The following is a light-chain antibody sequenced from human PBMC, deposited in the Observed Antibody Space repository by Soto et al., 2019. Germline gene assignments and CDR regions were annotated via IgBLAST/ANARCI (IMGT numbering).Light chain of an antibody. Sequence: IVLTQSPATLSLSPGERASLSCRASQTVGNDLAWYQVRPGQAPRLLIFDASTRATGVPPRFSGSRSGSDFTLTISSLDPEDFALYYCQQRSAWPFTFGGGTSVLIK. CDR2: DAS. CDR3: QQRSAWPFT. J-gene: IGKJ4*01. CDR1: QTVGND. V-gene: IGKV3-11*01.